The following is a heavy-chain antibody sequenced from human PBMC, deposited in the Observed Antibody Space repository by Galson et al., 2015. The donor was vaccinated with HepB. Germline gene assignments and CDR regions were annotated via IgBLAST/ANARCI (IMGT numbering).Heavy chain of an antibody. CDR1: GFIFSTYP. CDR3: ARDRVEQWLENHFDY. Sequence: SLRLSCAASGFIFSTYPMHWVRQAPGKGLEWVAVISYDGSIKFYADSVKGRFTISRDNSKNTLCLQMNSRRTGATALYYCARDRVEQWLENHFDYWGQGTLVTVSS. V-gene: IGHV3-30-3*01. CDR2: ISYDGSIK. D-gene: IGHD6-19*01. J-gene: IGHJ4*02.